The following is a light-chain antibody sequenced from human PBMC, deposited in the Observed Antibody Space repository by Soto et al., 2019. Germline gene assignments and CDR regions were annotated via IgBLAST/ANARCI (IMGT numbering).Light chain of an antibody. CDR3: QQYGSSPT. CDR1: QSVTSSY. J-gene: IGKJ1*01. CDR2: GGS. Sequence: EIVMTQSPATLSVSPGDRATLSCRASQSVTSSYLAGYQQKPGQAPRLLIYGGSTRPTGIPDRFGGTGSGTDFTLTISRLEPEDFAVYYCQQYGSSPTFGQGTKVDIK. V-gene: IGKV3-20*01.